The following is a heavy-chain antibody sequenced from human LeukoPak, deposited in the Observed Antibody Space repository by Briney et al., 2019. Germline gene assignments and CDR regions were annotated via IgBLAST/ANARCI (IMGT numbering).Heavy chain of an antibody. Sequence: GGSLRLSCAASGFTFSSYGMHWVRQAPGKGLEWVAFIRYDGSNKYYADAVKGRFTISRDNSKNTLYLQMNSLRAEDTAVYYCAKVVGITIFGVVTEYYFDYWGQGTLVTVSS. V-gene: IGHV3-30*02. CDR2: IRYDGSNK. CDR1: GFTFSSYG. D-gene: IGHD3-3*01. CDR3: AKVVGITIFGVVTEYYFDY. J-gene: IGHJ4*02.